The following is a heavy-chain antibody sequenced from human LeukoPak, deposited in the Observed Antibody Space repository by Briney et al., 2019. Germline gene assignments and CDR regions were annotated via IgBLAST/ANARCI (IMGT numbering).Heavy chain of an antibody. J-gene: IGHJ4*02. V-gene: IGHV3-21*01. Sequence: GGPLRLSCAASGFTFSSYSMNWVRQAPGKGLEWVSSISSSSSYIYYADSVKGRFTISRDNAKNSLYLQMNSLRAEDTAVYYCARDAGYCSGGSCYKYFDYWGQGTLVTVSS. CDR3: ARDAGYCSGGSCYKYFDY. CDR2: ISSSSSYI. CDR1: GFTFSSYS. D-gene: IGHD2-15*01.